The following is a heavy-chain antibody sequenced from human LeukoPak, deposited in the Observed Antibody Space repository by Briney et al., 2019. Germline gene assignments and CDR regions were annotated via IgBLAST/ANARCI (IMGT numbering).Heavy chain of an antibody. Sequence: GGSLRLSCVASGFTFSDYYMSWIRQAPGKGLEWVSYIGSSIYYADSVKGRFTISRDNAKNSLYLQMNSLRAEDTAVYYCARDRGIVGTTGYYYMDVWGKGTTVTVSS. CDR2: IGSSI. V-gene: IGHV3-11*04. J-gene: IGHJ6*03. D-gene: IGHD1-26*01. CDR1: GFTFSDYY. CDR3: ARDRGIVGTTGYYYMDV.